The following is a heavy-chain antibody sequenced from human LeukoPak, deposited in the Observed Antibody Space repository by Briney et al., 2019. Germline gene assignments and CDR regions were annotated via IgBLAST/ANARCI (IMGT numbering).Heavy chain of an antibody. Sequence: GGTLRLSCAASGFTFSSYGMSWVRQAPGKGLEWVSAISGSGGSTYYADSVKGRFTISRDNSKNTLYLQMNSLRAEDTAVYYCARDWRQDIVVVPAAMEIDYWGQGTLVTVSS. D-gene: IGHD2-2*01. CDR1: GFTFSSYG. J-gene: IGHJ4*02. CDR2: ISGSGGST. CDR3: ARDWRQDIVVVPAAMEIDY. V-gene: IGHV3-23*01.